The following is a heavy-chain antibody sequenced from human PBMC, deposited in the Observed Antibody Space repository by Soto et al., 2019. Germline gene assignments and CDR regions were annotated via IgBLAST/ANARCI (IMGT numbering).Heavy chain of an antibody. D-gene: IGHD5-12*01. CDR1: GGSISSYY. Sequence: PSETLSLTCTVSGGSISSYYWSWIRQPPGKGLEWIGYIYYSGSTNYNPSLKSRVTISVDTSKNQFSLKLSSVTAADTAVYYCARGGYSGYEYPVHFDYWGQGTLVTVSS. V-gene: IGHV4-59*01. J-gene: IGHJ4*02. CDR2: IYYSGST. CDR3: ARGGYSGYEYPVHFDY.